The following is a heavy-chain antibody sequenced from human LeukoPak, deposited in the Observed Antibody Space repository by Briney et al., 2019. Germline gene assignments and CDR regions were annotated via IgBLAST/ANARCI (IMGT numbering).Heavy chain of an antibody. V-gene: IGHV4-34*01. Sequence: PSETLSLTCAVYGGSFSGYYWSWIRQPPGKGLEWMGEINHSGSTNYNPSLKSRVTISVDTPKTQFSLKLSSVTAADTAVYYCASGLTYYDFWSGYPGDYYYYMDVSGKGTTVTVSS. CDR1: GGSFSGYY. J-gene: IGHJ6*03. D-gene: IGHD3-3*01. CDR3: ASGLTYYDFWSGYPGDYYYYMDV. CDR2: INHSGST.